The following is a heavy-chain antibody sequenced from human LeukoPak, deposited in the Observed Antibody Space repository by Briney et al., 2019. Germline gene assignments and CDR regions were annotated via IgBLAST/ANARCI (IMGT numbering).Heavy chain of an antibody. J-gene: IGHJ4*02. CDR3: ARWEGGSYYDFDY. CDR1: GYSISSGYY. Sequence: SETLSLTCGVSGYSISSGYYWGWIRQPPGKGLEWIGSIYHSGSTNYNPSLKSRVTISVDTSKNQFSLKLSSVTAADTAVYYCARWEGGSYYDFDYWGQGTLVTVSS. V-gene: IGHV4-38-2*01. D-gene: IGHD1-26*01. CDR2: IYHSGST.